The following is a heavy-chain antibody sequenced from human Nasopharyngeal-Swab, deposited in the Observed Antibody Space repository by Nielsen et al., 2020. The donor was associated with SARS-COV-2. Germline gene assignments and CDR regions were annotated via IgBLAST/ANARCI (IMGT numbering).Heavy chain of an antibody. J-gene: IGHJ2*01. V-gene: IGHV3-9*01. Sequence: LKISCAASGFTFDDYAMHWVRQAPGKGLEWVSGISWNSGSIGYADSAKGRFTISRDNAKNSLYLQMNSLRAEDTALYYCAKGTTVTGYWYFDLWGRGTLVTVSS. CDR2: ISWNSGSI. CDR3: AKGTTVTGYWYFDL. CDR1: GFTFDDYA. D-gene: IGHD4-17*01.